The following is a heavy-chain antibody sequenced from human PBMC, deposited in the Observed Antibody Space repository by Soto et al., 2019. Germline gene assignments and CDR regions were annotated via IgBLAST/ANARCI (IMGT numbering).Heavy chain of an antibody. CDR2: ISYSGSS. Sequence: SETLSLTFTVSGGSMSSHYWTWLRQPPGKGLEWIGYISYSGSSYYNPSLKSRVTISADTSRNQFSLRLTSVIAADTAVYFCARADPDASVGFWGQGTLVTVSS. V-gene: IGHV4-59*11. CDR1: GGSMSSHY. D-gene: IGHD3-16*01. CDR3: ARADPDASVGF. J-gene: IGHJ4*02.